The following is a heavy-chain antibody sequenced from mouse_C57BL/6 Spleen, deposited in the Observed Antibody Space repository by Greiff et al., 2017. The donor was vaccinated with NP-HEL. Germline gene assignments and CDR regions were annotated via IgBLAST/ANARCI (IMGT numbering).Heavy chain of an antibody. Sequence: VQLQQSGAELVKPGASVKISCKASGYAFSSYWMNWVKQRPGKGLEWIGQIYPGDGDTNYNGKFKGKARLTADKASSAAYMQLSSLTSEDSAVDFCAREDSSGYSYYFDYWGQGTTLTVSS. D-gene: IGHD3-2*02. J-gene: IGHJ2*01. CDR1: GYAFSSYW. CDR3: AREDSSGYSYYFDY. CDR2: IYPGDGDT. V-gene: IGHV1-80*01.